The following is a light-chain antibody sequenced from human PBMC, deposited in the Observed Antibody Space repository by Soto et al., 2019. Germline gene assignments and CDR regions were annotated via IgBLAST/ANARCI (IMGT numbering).Light chain of an antibody. Sequence: DIQLTQSPSFLSASVGDRVTITCRASQGISSYLAWHQQKPGKAPELLIYGASILDDGVPSRFSGSGAGTEFILTISSLQPEDFATYYGQQLKAYPFTFGPGTKVYI. CDR1: QGISSY. V-gene: IGKV1-9*01. J-gene: IGKJ3*01. CDR2: GAS. CDR3: QQLKAYPFT.